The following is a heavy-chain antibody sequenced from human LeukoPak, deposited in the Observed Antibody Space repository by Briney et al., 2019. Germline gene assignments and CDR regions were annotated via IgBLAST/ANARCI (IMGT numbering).Heavy chain of an antibody. D-gene: IGHD3-9*01. V-gene: IGHV4-61*02. CDR1: GGSISSGSYY. CDR3: AREGGGGYDILTGYYEFESYYFDY. CDR2: IYTSGST. J-gene: IGHJ4*02. Sequence: PSQTLSLTCTVSGGSISSGSYYWSWIRQPAGKGLEWIGRIYTSGSTNYNPSLKSRVTISADTSKNQFSLKLSSVTAADTAVYYCAREGGGGYDILTGYYEFESYYFDYWGQGTLVTVSS.